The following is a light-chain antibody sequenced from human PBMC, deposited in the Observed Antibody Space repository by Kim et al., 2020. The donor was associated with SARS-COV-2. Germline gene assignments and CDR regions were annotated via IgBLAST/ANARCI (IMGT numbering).Light chain of an antibody. CDR3: CSYAGSSTYV. CDR1: SSDGRTSNL. J-gene: IGLJ1*01. Sequence: GRSVNISCTGTSSDGRTSNLVSWYQQHPVKAPKHRIYEVSKRPSGVSKRFSGSKSGNTASLTISGLQAEDEADYYCCSYAGSSTYVFGTGTKVTVL. CDR2: EVS. V-gene: IGLV2-23*02.